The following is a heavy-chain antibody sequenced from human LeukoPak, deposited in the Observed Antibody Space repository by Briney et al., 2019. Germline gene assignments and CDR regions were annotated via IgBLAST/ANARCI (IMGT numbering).Heavy chain of an antibody. CDR2: ISGSGGST. CDR1: GFTFSSYA. D-gene: IGHD3-3*01. CDR3: AKGSKTIFGVVIIRPGAFDI. J-gene: IGHJ3*02. Sequence: GGSLRLSYAASGFTFSSYAMSWVRQAPGKGLEWVSAISGSGGSTYYADSVKGRFTISRDNSKNTLYLQMNSLRAEDTAVYYCAKGSKTIFGVVIIRPGAFDIWGQGTMVTVSS. V-gene: IGHV3-23*01.